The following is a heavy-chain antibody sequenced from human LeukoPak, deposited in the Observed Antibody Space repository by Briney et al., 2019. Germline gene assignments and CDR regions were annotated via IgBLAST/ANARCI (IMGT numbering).Heavy chain of an antibody. CDR1: GYTFTSYG. CDR3: ARWDAYHYEGGNRFDP. V-gene: IGHV1-69*13. CDR2: VVPGFGTV. D-gene: IGHD3-16*01. Sequence: ASVKVSCKASGYTFTSYGITWVRQAPGQGLEWMGGVVPGFGTVDYAEKFQDRVTITAHEATGSAYMELGSLRSEDTAMYYCARWDAYHYEGGNRFDPWGQGTLVTVSS. J-gene: IGHJ5*02.